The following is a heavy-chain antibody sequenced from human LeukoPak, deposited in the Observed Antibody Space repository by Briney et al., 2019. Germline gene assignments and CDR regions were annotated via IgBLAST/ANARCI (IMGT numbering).Heavy chain of an antibody. Sequence: GGSLRLSCAASGFTFSSYWMNWVRQAPGKGLEWVANIKQDGSEKYYVDSVKGRFTISRDNAKNTLYLQMNSLRVEDTAMYYCARGRGYGGIDYWGQGTLVTVSS. CDR1: GFTFSSYW. D-gene: IGHD5-18*01. CDR2: IKQDGSEK. J-gene: IGHJ4*02. V-gene: IGHV3-7*04. CDR3: ARGRGYGGIDY.